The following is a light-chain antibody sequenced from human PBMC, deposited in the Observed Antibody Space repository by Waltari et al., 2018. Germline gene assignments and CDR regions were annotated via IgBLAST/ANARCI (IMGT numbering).Light chain of an antibody. Sequence: QSALTQPGSVSGAPGQSITISCTGTTSDVGGYDYVSWYQHYPGEAPKLILYDVANRPSGVAKRFSGSKSGSTASLTISGLQAEDEALYYRTSKTTSNTLVFGGGTKVTVL. CDR2: DVA. CDR3: TSKTTSNTLV. CDR1: TSDVGGYDY. V-gene: IGLV2-14*03. J-gene: IGLJ3*02.